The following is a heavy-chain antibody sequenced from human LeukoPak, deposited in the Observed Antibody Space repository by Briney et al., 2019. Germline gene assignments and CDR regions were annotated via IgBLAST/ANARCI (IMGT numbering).Heavy chain of an antibody. CDR1: GFTFRTYG. D-gene: IGHD1-26*01. V-gene: IGHV3-33*01. Sequence: GMSLRLSCAASGFTFRTYGMHWVRQAPGKGLEWVALVWFDGINKYYADSVRGRFTISRDNSKNTVNLQMNSLRAKDTAVYYCGRDDSGSSPVEYWGQGSLVTVSS. CDR3: GRDDSGSSPVEY. J-gene: IGHJ4*02. CDR2: VWFDGINK.